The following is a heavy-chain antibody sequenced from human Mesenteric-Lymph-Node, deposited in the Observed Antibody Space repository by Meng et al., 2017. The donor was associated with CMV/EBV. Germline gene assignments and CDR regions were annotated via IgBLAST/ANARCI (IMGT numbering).Heavy chain of an antibody. CDR1: GGAISSGGYY. CDR3: ARERDILTGSLFDY. J-gene: IGHJ4*02. Sequence: SGGAISSGGYYWSWIRQHPGKGLEWIGYIYYSGSTYYNPSLKSRVTISVDTSKNQFSLKLSSVTAADTAVDYCARERDILTGSLFDYWGQGTLVTVSS. CDR2: IYYSGST. V-gene: IGHV4-31*02. D-gene: IGHD3-9*01.